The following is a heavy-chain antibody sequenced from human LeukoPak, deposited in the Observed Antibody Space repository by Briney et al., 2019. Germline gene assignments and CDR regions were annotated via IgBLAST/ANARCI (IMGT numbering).Heavy chain of an antibody. CDR3: ATYRQVLLPFES. CDR2: IFPSGGEI. Sequence: GGSLRLSCAASGFTFSTFAMIWVRQPPGKGLEWVSSIFPSGGEIHYADSVRGRFTISRDNSKSTLSLQMNSLRAEDTAIYYCATYRQVLLPFESWGQGTLVTISS. D-gene: IGHD2-8*02. J-gene: IGHJ4*02. CDR1: GFTFSTFA. V-gene: IGHV3-23*01.